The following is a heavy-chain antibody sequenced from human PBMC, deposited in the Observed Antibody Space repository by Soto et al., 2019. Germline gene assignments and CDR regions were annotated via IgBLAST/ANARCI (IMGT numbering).Heavy chain of an antibody. J-gene: IGHJ5*02. Sequence: QVQLQESGPGLVKPSQTLSLTCTVSGGSISSGGYYWSWIRQHPGKGLEWIGYIYYSGSTYYNPFLKSRVTISVDTSKNQFTLKLSSVTAADTAVYYCARNYYGSGTNNWFDPWGQGTLVTVSS. CDR2: IYYSGST. D-gene: IGHD3-10*01. CDR3: ARNYYGSGTNNWFDP. CDR1: GGSISSGGYY. V-gene: IGHV4-31*03.